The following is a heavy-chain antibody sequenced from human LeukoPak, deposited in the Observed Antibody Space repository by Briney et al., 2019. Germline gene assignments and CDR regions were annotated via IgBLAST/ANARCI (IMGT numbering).Heavy chain of an antibody. J-gene: IGHJ4*02. Sequence: GGSLRLSCAVSGFTVSDSYMSWVRQAPGKGLEWVAVIWNDGSNKYYADSVKGRFTISRDNSKNTLYLQMNSLRAEDTAVYSCARASGPFDYWGQGTLVTVSS. CDR2: IWNDGSNK. V-gene: IGHV3-33*08. CDR3: ARASGPFDY. CDR1: GFTVSDSY. D-gene: IGHD3-10*01.